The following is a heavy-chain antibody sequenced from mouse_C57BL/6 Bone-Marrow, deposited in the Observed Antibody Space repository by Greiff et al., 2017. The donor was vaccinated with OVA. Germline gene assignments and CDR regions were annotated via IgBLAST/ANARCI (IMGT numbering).Heavy chain of an antibody. D-gene: IGHD1-1*01. CDR3: ARRTTVVEGAYAMDY. J-gene: IGHJ4*01. CDR2: ISGGGGNT. Sequence: DVQLVESGGGLVKPGGSLKLSCAASGFTFSSYTMSWVRQTPEKRLEWVATISGGGGNTYYPDSVKGRFTISRDNAKNTRYLQMSSLRSEDTALYYCARRTTVVEGAYAMDYWGQGTSVTVSA. V-gene: IGHV5-9*01. CDR1: GFTFSSYT.